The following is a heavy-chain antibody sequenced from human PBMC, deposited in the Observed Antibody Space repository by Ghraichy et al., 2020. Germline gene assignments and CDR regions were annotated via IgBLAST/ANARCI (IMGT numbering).Heavy chain of an antibody. Sequence: ASVKVSCKASGYTFTNHGIRWVRQAPGQGLEWMGWINAYNGNTNYAQKFQGRLSMTTDTSMSTAYLELRSLRSDDTALYYCVKFRAWEDYWFDPWGQGTLVTVS. CDR1: GYTFTNHG. J-gene: IGHJ5*02. D-gene: IGHD1-26*01. V-gene: IGHV1-18*01. CDR3: VKFRAWEDYWFDP. CDR2: INAYNGNT.